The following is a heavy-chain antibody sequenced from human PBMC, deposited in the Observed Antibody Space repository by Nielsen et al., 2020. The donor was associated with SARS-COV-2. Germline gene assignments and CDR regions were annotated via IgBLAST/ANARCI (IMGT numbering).Heavy chain of an antibody. CDR3: APHSEGGGASF. CDR2: ISWNSGSI. D-gene: IGHD3-16*01. J-gene: IGHJ4*02. CDR1: GFTFDDYA. V-gene: IGHV3-9*01. Sequence: SLKISCAASGFTFDDYAMHWVRQAPGKGLEWVSGISWNSGSIGYADSVKGRFTISRDNSMNTLYLQMNSLRAEDTAIYYCAPHSEGGGASFWGQGSLVTVSS.